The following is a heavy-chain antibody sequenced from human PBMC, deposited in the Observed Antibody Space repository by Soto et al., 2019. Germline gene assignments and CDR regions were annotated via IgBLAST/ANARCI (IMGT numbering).Heavy chain of an antibody. CDR2: ISGNGATT. CDR1: GVAFSFYS. Sequence: EVALLESGGGLVQPGGSLRLSCEVSGVAFSFYSMSWVRQAPGKGLEWVASISGNGATTYYAASGKGRFTFSRDNSKNTVHLQMNSLRVEDTAVYYCAKDLGGFTSGWEFFDFWGQGTLVTVSS. D-gene: IGHD6-19*01. V-gene: IGHV3-23*01. CDR3: AKDLGGFTSGWEFFDF. J-gene: IGHJ4*02.